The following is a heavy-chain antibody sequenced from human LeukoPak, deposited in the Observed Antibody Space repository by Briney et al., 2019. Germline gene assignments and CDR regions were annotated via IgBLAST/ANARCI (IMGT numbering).Heavy chain of an antibody. CDR2: IYTSGST. J-gene: IGHJ5*02. D-gene: IGHD3-10*01. Sequence: SETLSLTCTVSGGSISSYYWSWIRQPAGKGLEWIGRIYTSGSTNYNPSLKSRVTMSVDTSKNQSSLKLSSVTAADTAVYYCARDKRMVRGVIIHNWFDPWGQGTLVTVSS. V-gene: IGHV4-4*07. CDR1: GGSISSYY. CDR3: ARDKRMVRGVIIHNWFDP.